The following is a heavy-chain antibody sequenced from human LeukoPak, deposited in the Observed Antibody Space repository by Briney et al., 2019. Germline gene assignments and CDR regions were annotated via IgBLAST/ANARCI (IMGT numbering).Heavy chain of an antibody. CDR1: GGTFSSYA. D-gene: IGHD1-7*01. J-gene: IGHJ5*02. Sequence: SAKVSCKASGGTFSSYAISWVRQAPGQGLEWMGRIIPISGTANYAQKFQGRVTITTDESTSTAYMELSSLRSEDTAVYYCVLEGNWNYIARLGITGFDPWGQGTLVTVSS. CDR3: VLEGNWNYIARLGITGFDP. CDR2: IIPISGTA. V-gene: IGHV1-69*05.